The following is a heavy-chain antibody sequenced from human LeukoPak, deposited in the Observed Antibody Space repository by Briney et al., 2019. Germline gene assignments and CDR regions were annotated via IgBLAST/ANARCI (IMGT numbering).Heavy chain of an antibody. CDR1: GYTFTSYG. Sequence: ASAKVSCKASGYTFTSYGISWVRQAPGQGLEWMGWTSAYNGNTNYAQKLQGRVTMTTDTSTSTAYMELRSLRSDDTAVYYCARELYYYDSSGYYYGPRVVLDAFDIWGQGTMVTVSS. V-gene: IGHV1-18*01. J-gene: IGHJ3*02. CDR2: TSAYNGNT. D-gene: IGHD3-22*01. CDR3: ARELYYYDSSGYYYGPRVVLDAFDI.